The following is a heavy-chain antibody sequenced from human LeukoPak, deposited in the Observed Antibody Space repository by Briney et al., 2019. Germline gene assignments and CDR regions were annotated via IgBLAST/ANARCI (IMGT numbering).Heavy chain of an antibody. D-gene: IGHD6-13*01. Sequence: PGGSLRLSCAASGFTFSDYYMSWIRQAPGKGLEWVSYISSSGSTIYYADSVKGRFTISRDNAKNTLYLQMSSLRAEDTAVYYCVNRYSSSWYVYWGQGTLVTVSS. CDR1: GFTFSDYY. V-gene: IGHV3-11*04. CDR3: VNRYSSSWYVY. J-gene: IGHJ4*02. CDR2: ISSSGSTI.